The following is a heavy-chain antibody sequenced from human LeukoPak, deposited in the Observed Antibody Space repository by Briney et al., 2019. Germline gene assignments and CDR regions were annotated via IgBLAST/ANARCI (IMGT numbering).Heavy chain of an antibody. V-gene: IGHV3-23*01. CDR2: ITCSGNST. CDR1: GSLFSIYA. J-gene: IGHJ4*02. Sequence: GGSLRLSCAGSGSLFSIYAMSWVRQSPGVGLEWVSGITCSGNSTYYTDSVKGRFTVSRDNSKNTLYLQMNSLRAEDTAVYYCARMRIWLTGYFDYWGQGTLVTVSS. CDR3: ARMRIWLTGYFDY. D-gene: IGHD1-14*01.